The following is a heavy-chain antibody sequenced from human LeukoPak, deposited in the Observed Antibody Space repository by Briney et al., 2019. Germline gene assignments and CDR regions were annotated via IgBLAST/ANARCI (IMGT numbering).Heavy chain of an antibody. V-gene: IGHV1-18*01. CDR1: GYTFTSYG. Sequence: GASVKVSCKASGYTFTSYGISWVRQAPGQGLEWMGWISAYNGNTNYAQKLQGRVTMTTDTSTSTAYMELRSLRSDDTAVYYCATLDCGGDCYSKKPTRLVDYWGQGTLVTVSS. D-gene: IGHD2-21*02. J-gene: IGHJ4*02. CDR2: ISAYNGNT. CDR3: ATLDCGGDCYSKKPTRLVDY.